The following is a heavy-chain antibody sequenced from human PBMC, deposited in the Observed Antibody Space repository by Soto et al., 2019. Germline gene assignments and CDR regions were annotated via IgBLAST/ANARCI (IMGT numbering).Heavy chain of an antibody. Sequence: GGSLRLSCAASGFTFSSFGMNWVRQSPGKGLEWVSLISDSGGSTYHADSVKGRFTISRDNSKNTLYLQMNSLRAEDTAVYYCAKAATITTLYNFDFWGQGTLVTVSS. J-gene: IGHJ4*02. CDR3: AKAATITTLYNFDF. D-gene: IGHD4-4*01. CDR2: ISDSGGST. V-gene: IGHV3-23*01. CDR1: GFTFSSFG.